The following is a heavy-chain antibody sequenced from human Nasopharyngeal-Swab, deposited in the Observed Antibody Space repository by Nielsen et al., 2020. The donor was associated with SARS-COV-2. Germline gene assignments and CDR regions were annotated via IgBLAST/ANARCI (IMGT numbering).Heavy chain of an antibody. Sequence: ASVKVSCKVSGYTVTELSMHWVRQAPGKGLEWMGGFDPEDGETIYAQKFQGRVTMTEDTSTDTAYMELSSLRSEDTAVYYCATHGVYDYVWGSYRWGLPDYWGQGTLVTGSS. J-gene: IGHJ4*02. V-gene: IGHV1-24*01. CDR1: GYTVTELS. CDR3: ATHGVYDYVWGSYRWGLPDY. D-gene: IGHD3-16*02. CDR2: FDPEDGET.